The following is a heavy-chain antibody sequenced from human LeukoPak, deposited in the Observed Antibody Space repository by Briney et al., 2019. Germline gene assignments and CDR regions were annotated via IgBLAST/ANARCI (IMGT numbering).Heavy chain of an antibody. CDR1: GFTFSSYS. D-gene: IGHD6-6*01. V-gene: IGHV3-21*01. Sequence: GGSLRLTCAASGFTFSSYSMNWVRQAPGKGLEWVSSISSSSSYIYYADSVKGRFTISRDNAKNSLYLQMNSLRAEDTAVYYCARGSEAYSSSAWGQGTMVTVSS. J-gene: IGHJ3*01. CDR3: ARGSEAYSSSA. CDR2: ISSSSSYI.